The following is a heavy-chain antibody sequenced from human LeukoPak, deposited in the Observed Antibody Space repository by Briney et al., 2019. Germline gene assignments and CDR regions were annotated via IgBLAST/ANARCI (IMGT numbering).Heavy chain of an antibody. CDR2: INPNSGGT. D-gene: IGHD3-22*01. J-gene: IGHJ4*02. CDR1: GYTFTGYY. CDR3: ARVGDSSGYYVWYFDY. Sequence: GASVKVSCKASGYTFTGYYMHWVRQAPGQGLEWMGWINPNSGGTNYAQKFQGRVTMTRDTSISTAYMELSRLRSDDTAVYYCARVGDSSGYYVWYFDYWGQGTLVTVSS. V-gene: IGHV1-2*02.